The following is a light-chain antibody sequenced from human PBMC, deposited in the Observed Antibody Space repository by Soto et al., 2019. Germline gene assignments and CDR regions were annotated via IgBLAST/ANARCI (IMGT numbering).Light chain of an antibody. CDR3: SSYAGSYTWI. Sequence: QSALTQPASVSGSLGLSITISCTGTATDVGGYNYVSWYQQHPGKAPKLMIFDVSNRPSGVPDRFSGSKSGNTAALTISGLQAEDEAEYFCSSYAGSYTWIFGSGTKVTVL. J-gene: IGLJ1*01. CDR2: DVS. V-gene: IGLV2-11*01. CDR1: ATDVGGYNY.